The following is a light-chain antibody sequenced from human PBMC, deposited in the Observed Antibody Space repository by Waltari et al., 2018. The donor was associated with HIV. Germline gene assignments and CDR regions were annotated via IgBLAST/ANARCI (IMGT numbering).Light chain of an antibody. CDR3: AAWNDSLSGYV. J-gene: IGLJ1*01. Sequence: QSVLTQPPSASGTPGQRVTISCSGSSSNIGRNYVYWYQQLPGTAHKRLIYWNNQRPSGVPDRVSGSTSGTSASPASSGLRSEDEAYYYCAAWNDSLSGYVFGTGTKVTV. CDR2: WNN. V-gene: IGLV1-47*01. CDR1: SSNIGRNY.